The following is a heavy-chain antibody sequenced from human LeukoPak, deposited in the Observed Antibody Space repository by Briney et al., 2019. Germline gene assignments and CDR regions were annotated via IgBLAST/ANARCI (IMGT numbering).Heavy chain of an antibody. Sequence: QPGRSLRLSCAASGFTFSSYAMHWVRQAPGKGLERVAVISYDGSNKYYADSVKGRFTISRDNSKNTLYLQMNSLRAEDTAVYYCARDPRGVYYFDYWGQGTLVTVSS. CDR1: GFTFSSYA. CDR3: ARDPRGVYYFDY. D-gene: IGHD3-10*01. CDR2: ISYDGSNK. J-gene: IGHJ4*02. V-gene: IGHV3-30-3*01.